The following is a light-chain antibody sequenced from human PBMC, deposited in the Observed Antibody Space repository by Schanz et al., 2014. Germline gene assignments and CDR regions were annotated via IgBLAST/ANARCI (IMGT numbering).Light chain of an antibody. CDR3: SSYGGSHNYV. V-gene: IGLV2-8*01. Sequence: QSALTQPPSASGSPGQSVTISCTGTSSDVGNYVSWYQHHPGKAPKLMIYEVSKRPSGVPDRFSGSKSGNTASLTVSGLQAEDEADYYCSSYGGSHNYVFGTGTKVTVL. J-gene: IGLJ1*01. CDR1: SSDVGNY. CDR2: EVS.